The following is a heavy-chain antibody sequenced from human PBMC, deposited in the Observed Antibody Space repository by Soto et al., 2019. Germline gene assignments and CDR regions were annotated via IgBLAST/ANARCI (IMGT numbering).Heavy chain of an antibody. Sequence: SETLSLTCPLYSPSNSNYYWSWIRQPPGKGLEWIGYIYYSGSTNYNPSLKSRVTISVDASKNQLSLKLRSVTAADTAVYYCARHLGRAVAGFDYWGQGTLVTVS. V-gene: IGHV4-59*08. D-gene: IGHD6-19*01. CDR2: IYYSGST. CDR3: ARHLGRAVAGFDY. J-gene: IGHJ4*02. CDR1: SPSNSNYY.